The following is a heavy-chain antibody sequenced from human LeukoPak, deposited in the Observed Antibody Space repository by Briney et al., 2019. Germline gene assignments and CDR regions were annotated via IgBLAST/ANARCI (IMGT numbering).Heavy chain of an antibody. V-gene: IGHV1-18*01. J-gene: IGHJ4*02. Sequence: GASVKVSCKASGYTFTTYGISWVRQAPGQGLEWMGWISPYNGNTNYAQKLQGRVTMTTDTSTSTAYMELRSLRSDDTAVYYCARDPYGDPRYYYFDYWGQGTLVTVSP. CDR2: ISPYNGNT. D-gene: IGHD4-17*01. CDR1: GYTFTTYG. CDR3: ARDPYGDPRYYYFDY.